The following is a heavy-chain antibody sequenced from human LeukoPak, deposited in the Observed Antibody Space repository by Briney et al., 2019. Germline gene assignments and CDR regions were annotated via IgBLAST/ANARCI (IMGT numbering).Heavy chain of an antibody. CDR2: IKQDGSEK. D-gene: IGHD2-21*01. CDR1: GFTFSSYW. Sequence: GGSLRLSCAASGFTFSSYWMSWVRQAPGKGLEWVANIKQDGSEKYYVDSVKGRFTISRDNAKNSLYLQMNSLRAEDTAVYYCARDQRVGIQGELDYWGQGTLVTVSS. V-gene: IGHV3-7*01. CDR3: ARDQRVGIQGELDY. J-gene: IGHJ4*02.